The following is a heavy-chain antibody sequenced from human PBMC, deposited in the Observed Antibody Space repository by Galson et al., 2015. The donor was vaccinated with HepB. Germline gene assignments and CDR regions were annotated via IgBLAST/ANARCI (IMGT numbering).Heavy chain of an antibody. CDR3: ARDLPPGIAAANYYYNYMDV. D-gene: IGHD6-13*01. Sequence: SVKVSCKASGGTFSSYGISWVRQAPGQGLEWMGRIIPILGIANYAQKFQGRVTITADKSTSTAYMELSSLRSEDTAVYYCARDLPPGIAAANYYYNYMDVWGKGTTVTVSS. CDR2: IIPILGIA. V-gene: IGHV1-69*04. J-gene: IGHJ6*03. CDR1: GGTFSSYG.